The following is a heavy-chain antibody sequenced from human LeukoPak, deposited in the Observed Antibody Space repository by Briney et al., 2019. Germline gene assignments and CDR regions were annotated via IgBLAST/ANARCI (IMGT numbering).Heavy chain of an antibody. CDR2: ISYDGSNK. D-gene: IGHD3-22*01. CDR1: GFTFSSYG. V-gene: IGHV3-30*18. Sequence: PGGSLRLSCAASGFTFSSYGMHWVRQAPGKGLEWVAVISYDGSNKYYADSVKGRFTISRDNSKNTLYLQMNSLRAEDTAVYYCAKEGMRGCPGMDVWGQGTTVTVSS. CDR3: AKEGMRGCPGMDV. J-gene: IGHJ6*02.